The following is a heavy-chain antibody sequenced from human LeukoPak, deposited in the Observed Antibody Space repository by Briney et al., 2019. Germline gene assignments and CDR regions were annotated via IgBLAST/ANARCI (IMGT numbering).Heavy chain of an antibody. CDR3: ARDSEGDYYDSSGYYAPQSY. Sequence: ASVKVSCKASSYTFTSYGISWVRQAPGQGLEWMGWISAYNGNTNYAQKLQGRVTMTTDTSTSTAYMELRSLRSDDTAVYYCARDSEGDYYDSSGYYAPQSYWGQGTLVTVSS. V-gene: IGHV1-18*01. J-gene: IGHJ4*02. CDR2: ISAYNGNT. D-gene: IGHD3-22*01. CDR1: SYTFTSYG.